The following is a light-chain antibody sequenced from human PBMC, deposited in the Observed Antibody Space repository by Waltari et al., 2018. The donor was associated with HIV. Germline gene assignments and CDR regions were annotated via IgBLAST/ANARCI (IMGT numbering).Light chain of an antibody. CDR1: CSDLTTYNR. CDR2: EVG. J-gene: IGLJ1*01. V-gene: IGLV2-14*01. Sequence: QSALTQPASVSGSPGQSITISCTYSCSDLTTYNRVSWYQQFPGHAPKLIIHEVGNRPSGVSNRFSGSKSGNTASLTISGLQAEDEADYYCISYTTTNYYVFGPGTWVTVL. CDR3: ISYTTTNYYV.